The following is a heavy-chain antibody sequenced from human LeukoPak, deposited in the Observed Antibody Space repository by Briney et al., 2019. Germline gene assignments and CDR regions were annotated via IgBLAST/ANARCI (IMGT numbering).Heavy chain of an antibody. CDR1: GYTFTSYD. Sequence: ASVKVSCKASGYTFTSYDINWVRQATGQGLGWMGWMNPNSGNTGYAQKFQGRVTMTRNTSISTAYMELSSLRSEDTAVYYCARGIVVVVAADNWFDPGGQGTLVTVSS. D-gene: IGHD2-15*01. CDR2: MNPNSGNT. V-gene: IGHV1-8*01. J-gene: IGHJ5*02. CDR3: ARGIVVVVAADNWFDP.